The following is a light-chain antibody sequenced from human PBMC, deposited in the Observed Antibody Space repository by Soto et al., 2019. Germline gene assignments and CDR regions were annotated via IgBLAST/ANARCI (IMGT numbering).Light chain of an antibody. CDR3: QQYNNWPLT. J-gene: IGKJ4*01. Sequence: EIVMTQSPATLSVSPGERATLSCRASQSVSSNLDWYQQKPGQAPRLLIYGASTRATGIPARFSGSVSGTEFTLTISSLQSEDFAVYYCQQYNNWPLTFGGGTKVEIK. CDR2: GAS. CDR1: QSVSSN. V-gene: IGKV3-15*01.